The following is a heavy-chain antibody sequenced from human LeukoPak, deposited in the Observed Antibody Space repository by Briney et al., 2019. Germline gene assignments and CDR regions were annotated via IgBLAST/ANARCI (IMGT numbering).Heavy chain of an antibody. CDR3: ARAFHYYDSSGYAASGY. D-gene: IGHD3-22*01. Sequence: EASVKVSCKASGYTCTGYYMHWVRQAPGQGLEWMGWINPNSGGTNYAQKFQGRVTMTRDTSISTAYMELSRLRSDDTAVYYCARAFHYYDSSGYAASGYWGQGTLVTVSS. CDR1: GYTCTGYY. J-gene: IGHJ4*02. CDR2: INPNSGGT. V-gene: IGHV1-2*02.